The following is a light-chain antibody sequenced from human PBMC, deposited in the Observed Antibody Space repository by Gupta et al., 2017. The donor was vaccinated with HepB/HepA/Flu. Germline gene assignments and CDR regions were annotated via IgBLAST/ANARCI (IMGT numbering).Light chain of an antibody. CDR3: CSYGGSYTYV. Sequence: QSALTQPRSVSGSPGPSVTISCTGTSSDVGGFNYVSWYQQHPGKAPKLMISDVSKRPAGVPDRFSGSKSGNTASLTISGLQAEDEADYYRCSYGGSYTYVFGTGTKVTVL. CDR2: DVS. CDR1: SSDVGGFNY. J-gene: IGLJ1*01. V-gene: IGLV2-11*01.